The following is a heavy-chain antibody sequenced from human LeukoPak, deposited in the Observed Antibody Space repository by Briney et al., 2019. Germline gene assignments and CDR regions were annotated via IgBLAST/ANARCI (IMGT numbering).Heavy chain of an antibody. CDR1: GFTVSSNY. D-gene: IGHD3-16*01. Sequence: GGSLRLSCAASGFTVSSNYMSWVRQAPGKGLEWVSVIYSGGSTYYADSVKGRFTISRDNSKNTLYLQMNSLRAEDTAVCYCARAILLAAGTPGAGTTFGGFDYWGQGTLVTVSS. V-gene: IGHV3-53*01. CDR2: IYSGGST. CDR3: ARAILLAAGTPGAGTTFGGFDY. J-gene: IGHJ4*02.